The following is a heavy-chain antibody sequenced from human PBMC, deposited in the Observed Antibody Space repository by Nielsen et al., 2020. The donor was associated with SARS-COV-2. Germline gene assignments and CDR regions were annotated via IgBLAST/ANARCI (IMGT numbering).Heavy chain of an antibody. V-gene: IGHV3-21*01. Sequence: GESLKISCAASGFTFSSYSMNWVRQAPGKGLEWVSSISGSSSYIYYADSVKGRFTISRDNAKNSLYLQMNSLRAEDTAVYYCARALAVAPSVDYWGQGTLVTVSS. J-gene: IGHJ4*02. CDR2: ISGSSSYI. D-gene: IGHD6-19*01. CDR3: ARALAVAPSVDY. CDR1: GFTFSSYS.